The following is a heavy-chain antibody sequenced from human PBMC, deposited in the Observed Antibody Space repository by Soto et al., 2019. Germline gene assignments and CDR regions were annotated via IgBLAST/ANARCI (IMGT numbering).Heavy chain of an antibody. CDR1: GGTFSSYT. Sequence: QVQLVQSGAEVKKPGSSVKVSCKASGGTFSSYTISWVRQAPGQGLEWMGRIIPILGIANYAQKFQGRVKIXAXKSTSTAYMELSSLRSEDTAVYYCARSPLRPYGMDVWGQGTTVTVSS. J-gene: IGHJ6*02. CDR2: IIPILGIA. V-gene: IGHV1-69*02. CDR3: ARSPLRPYGMDV.